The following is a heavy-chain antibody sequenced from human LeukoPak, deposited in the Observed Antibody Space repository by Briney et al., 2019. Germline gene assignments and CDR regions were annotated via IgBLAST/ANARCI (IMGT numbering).Heavy chain of an antibody. CDR3: ARYGGSGSYYLFDY. Sequence: DPSETLSLTCAVSGGSISSGGYSWSWIRQPPGKGLEWIGYIYHSGSTYYNPSLKSRVTISVDRSKNQFSLKLSSVTAADTAVYYCARYGGSGSYYLFDYWGQGTLVTVSS. CDR1: GGSISSGGYS. CDR2: IYHSGST. J-gene: IGHJ4*02. V-gene: IGHV4-30-2*01. D-gene: IGHD3-10*01.